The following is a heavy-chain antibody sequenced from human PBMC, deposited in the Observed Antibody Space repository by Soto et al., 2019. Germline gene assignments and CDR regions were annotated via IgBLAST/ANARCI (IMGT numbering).Heavy chain of an antibody. D-gene: IGHD4-17*01. CDR3: ARADYGDRGLAFDS. Sequence: QVQLQESGPGLVKTSQTLSLTCTVSGASTGSGGSYWSWIRQHPGKGLEWIGYIYYTGSTYYSPSLKSRASISVDTSNNQFSLKLDSATAADTAFYYCARADYGDRGLAFDSWGQGTLVTVSS. CDR1: GASTGSGGSY. J-gene: IGHJ4*02. V-gene: IGHV4-31*03. CDR2: IYYTGST.